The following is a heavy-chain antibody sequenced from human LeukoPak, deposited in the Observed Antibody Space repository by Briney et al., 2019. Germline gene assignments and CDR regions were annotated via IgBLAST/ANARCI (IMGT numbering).Heavy chain of an antibody. Sequence: GGSLRLSCAASGFTFSSYEMNWVRQAPGKGLECVSYISSSGSTIYYADSVRGRFTISRDNSRNTLYLQMNSLRAEDTAIYYCAKNGDRGAYCSGGTCYPYYYYYMDVWGKGTTVTISS. J-gene: IGHJ6*03. D-gene: IGHD2-15*01. CDR1: GFTFSSYE. V-gene: IGHV3-48*03. CDR2: ISSSGSTI. CDR3: AKNGDRGAYCSGGTCYPYYYYYMDV.